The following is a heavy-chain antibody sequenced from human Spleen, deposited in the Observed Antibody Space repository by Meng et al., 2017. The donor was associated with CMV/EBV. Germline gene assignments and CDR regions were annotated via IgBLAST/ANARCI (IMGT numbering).Heavy chain of an antibody. CDR2: IIPILGIA. CDR1: SST. V-gene: IGHV1-69*04. CDR3: ARDPTDLGYCSSTSCYTGIN. D-gene: IGHD2-2*02. Sequence: SSTISWVRQAPGQGLEWMGRIIPILGIANYAQKFQGRVTITADKSTSTAYMELSSLRSEDTAVYYCARDPTDLGYCSSTSCYTGINWGQGTLVTVSS. J-gene: IGHJ4*02.